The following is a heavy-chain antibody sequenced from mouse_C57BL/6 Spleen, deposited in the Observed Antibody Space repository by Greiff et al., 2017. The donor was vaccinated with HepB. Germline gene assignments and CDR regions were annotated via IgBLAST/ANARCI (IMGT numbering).Heavy chain of an antibody. CDR3: ASLSTMITTVFDY. Sequence: EVKLLESGPGLVKPSQSLSLTCSVTGYSITSGYYWNWIRQFPGNKLEWMGYISYDGSNNYNPSLKNRISITRDTSKNQFFLKLNSVTTEDTATYYCASLSTMITTVFDYWGQGTTLTVSS. CDR2: ISYDGSN. J-gene: IGHJ2*01. CDR1: GYSITSGYY. D-gene: IGHD2-4*01. V-gene: IGHV3-6*01.